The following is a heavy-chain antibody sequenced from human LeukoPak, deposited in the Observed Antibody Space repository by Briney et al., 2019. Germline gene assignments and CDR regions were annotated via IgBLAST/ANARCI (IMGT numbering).Heavy chain of an antibody. CDR2: IYYSGTT. V-gene: IGHV4-30-4*01. J-gene: IGHJ4*02. CDR1: GGSISSGDYF. CDR3: TRAYWIGFHFDS. D-gene: IGHD3-3*01. Sequence: PSQTLSLTCSVSGGSISSGDYFWTWICQPPGKGLEYIGYIYYSGTTYYNPSLRSRITMSVDMSANQFSLRLTSVSAADTAVYYCTRAYWIGFHFDSWGQGILVSVSS.